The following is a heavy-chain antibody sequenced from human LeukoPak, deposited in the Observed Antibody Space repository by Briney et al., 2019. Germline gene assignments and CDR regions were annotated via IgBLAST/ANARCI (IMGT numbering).Heavy chain of an antibody. Sequence: GGSRRLSCAASGFIFSSYAMSWVRQAPGKGPEWVSTISIDGGRTYYADSVKGRFTVSRDTSKNTLYRQMNSLRAEDTAVYYCARKGIGSSRYQNMDVWGKGTTVTVSS. J-gene: IGHJ6*03. CDR2: ISIDGGRT. V-gene: IGHV3-23*01. CDR3: ARKGIGSSRYQNMDV. CDR1: GFIFSSYA. D-gene: IGHD6-25*01.